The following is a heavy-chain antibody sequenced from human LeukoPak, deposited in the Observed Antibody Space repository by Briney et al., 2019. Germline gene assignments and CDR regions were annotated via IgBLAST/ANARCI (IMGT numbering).Heavy chain of an antibody. D-gene: IGHD3-10*01. V-gene: IGHV4-30-4*08. CDR2: IYYSGST. J-gene: IGHJ4*02. CDR1: GGSISSGDYY. Sequence: SQTLSLTCTVSGGSISSGDYYWSWIRQPPGKGLEWIGYIYYSGSTYYNPSLKSRVTISVDTSKNQFSLKLSSVTAADTAVYYCAREVLEVGELSSFDYWAREPWSPSPQ. CDR3: AREVLEVGELSSFDY.